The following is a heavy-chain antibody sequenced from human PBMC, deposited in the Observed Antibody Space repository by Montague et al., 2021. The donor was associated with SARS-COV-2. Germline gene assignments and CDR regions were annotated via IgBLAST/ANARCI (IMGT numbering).Heavy chain of an antibody. CDR2: INHSGST. Sequence: SETLSLTCAVSGESFSGYYWCWCRHPPARGLVWFGEINHSGSTNTNPSLKSRLTISVDTSKNKFSLKLSSVTAADTAVYYCARPSCSSTSCYGPLWYWGQGTLVTVSS. CDR1: GESFSGYY. J-gene: IGHJ4*02. V-gene: IGHV4-34*01. CDR3: ARPSCSSTSCYGPLWY. D-gene: IGHD2-2*01.